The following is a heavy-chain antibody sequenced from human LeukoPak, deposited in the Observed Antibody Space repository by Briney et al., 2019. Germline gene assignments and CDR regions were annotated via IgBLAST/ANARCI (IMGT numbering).Heavy chain of an antibody. D-gene: IGHD6-19*01. J-gene: IGHJ4*02. CDR2: IKQDGSEK. Sequence: GGSLRLSCAASGFTFSSYWMSWVRQAPGEGLEWVANIKQDGSEKYYVDSVKGRFTISRDNAKNSLYLQMNSLRAEDTAVYYCAREASSGWSDYWGQGTLVTVSS. V-gene: IGHV3-7*03. CDR1: GFTFSSYW. CDR3: AREASSGWSDY.